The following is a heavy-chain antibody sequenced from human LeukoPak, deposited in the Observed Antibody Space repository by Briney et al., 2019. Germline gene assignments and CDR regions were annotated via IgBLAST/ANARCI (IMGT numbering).Heavy chain of an antibody. CDR1: GFTVSSNY. CDR2: TYSGGST. V-gene: IGHV3-53*05. CDR3: ARDLGFGELSLDDAFDI. J-gene: IGHJ3*02. Sequence: GGSLRLSCAASGFTVSSNYMSWVRQAPGKGLEWVSVTYSGGSTYYADSVKGRFTISRDNSKNTLYLQMGSLRAEDMAVYYCARDLGFGELSLDDAFDIWGQGTMVTVSS. D-gene: IGHD3-10*01.